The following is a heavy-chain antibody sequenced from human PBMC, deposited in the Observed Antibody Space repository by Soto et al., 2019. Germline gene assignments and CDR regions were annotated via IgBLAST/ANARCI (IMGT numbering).Heavy chain of an antibody. V-gene: IGHV4-59*01. CDR1: GGSISSYY. D-gene: IGHD6-13*01. J-gene: IGHJ3*02. CDR3: ARGGSSWYYQIRAFDI. Sequence: QVQLQESGPGLVKPSETLSLTCTVSGGSISSYYWSWIRQPPGKGLEWIGYIYYSGSTNYNPSLKSRVTISVDTSKNQFSLKLSSVTAADTAVYYCARGGSSWYYQIRAFDIWGQGTMVTVSS. CDR2: IYYSGST.